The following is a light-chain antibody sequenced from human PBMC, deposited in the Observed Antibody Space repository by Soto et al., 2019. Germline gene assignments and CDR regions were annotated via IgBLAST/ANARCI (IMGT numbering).Light chain of an antibody. CDR2: GNS. CDR1: SSNIGAGYD. Sequence: QSVLTQPPSVSGAPGQRVTISCTGSSSNIGAGYDVHWYQQLPGTAPKLLIYGNSNRPSWVPDRFSCPKSGTSASLAITGLRAEDEADYYCQSYDSSLSGWVFGGGTKLTVL. CDR3: QSYDSSLSGWV. V-gene: IGLV1-40*01. J-gene: IGLJ3*02.